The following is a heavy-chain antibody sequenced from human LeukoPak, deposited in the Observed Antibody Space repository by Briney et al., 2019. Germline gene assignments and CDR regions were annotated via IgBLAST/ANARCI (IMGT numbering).Heavy chain of an antibody. CDR2: IYYSGST. D-gene: IGHD2-2*02. CDR3: ARGGGEYCSSTSCYSWFDP. V-gene: IGHV4-59*02. Sequence: SETLSLTCTVSGASVRNDYWSWIRQPPGKGLEWIGYIYYSGSTNYNPSLKSRVTISVDTSKNQFSLKLSSVTAADTAVYYCARGGGEYCSSTSCYSWFDPWGQGTLVTVSS. J-gene: IGHJ5*02. CDR1: GASVRNDY.